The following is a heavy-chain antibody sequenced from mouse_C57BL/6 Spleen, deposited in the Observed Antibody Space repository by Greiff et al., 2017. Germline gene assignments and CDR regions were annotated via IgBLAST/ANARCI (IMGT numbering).Heavy chain of an antibody. CDR3: AKNRGGQDAMDY. CDR2: IWRGGST. CDR1: GFSLTSYG. Sequence: VKLQESGPGLVQPSQSLSITCTVSGFSLTSYGVHWVRQSPGKGLEWLGVIWRGGSTDYNAAFMSRLSITKDNSKSQVFFKMNSLQADDTAIYYCAKNRGGQDAMDYWGQGTSVTVSS. D-gene: IGHD3-3*01. J-gene: IGHJ4*01. V-gene: IGHV2-5*01.